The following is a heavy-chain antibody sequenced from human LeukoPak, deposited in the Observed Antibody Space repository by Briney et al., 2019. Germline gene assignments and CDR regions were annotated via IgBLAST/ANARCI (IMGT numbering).Heavy chain of an antibody. CDR1: GFTFSSYA. V-gene: IGHV3-23*01. CDR3: AKDQIPRGSGFWSGYYHDAFDI. J-gene: IGHJ3*02. CDR2: ISGSGGST. Sequence: PGGSLRLSCAASGFTFSSYAMSWVRQAPGKGLERVSAISGSGGSTYYADSVKGRFTISRDNSKNTLYLQMNSLRAEDTAVYYCAKDQIPRGSGFWSGYYHDAFDIWGQGTMVTVSS. D-gene: IGHD3-3*01.